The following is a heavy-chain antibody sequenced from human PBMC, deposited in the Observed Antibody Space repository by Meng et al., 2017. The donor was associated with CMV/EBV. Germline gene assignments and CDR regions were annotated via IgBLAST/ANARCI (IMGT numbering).Heavy chain of an antibody. CDR2: ISSSGSTI. Sequence: GGSLRLSCAASGFTFSSYEMNWVRQAPGKGLEWVSYISSSGSTIYYADSVKGRFTISRDNAKNSLYLQLNSLSAEDTAVYYCARVAAVRGGEGSGMDVWGKGTTVTVSS. D-gene: IGHD3-16*01. V-gene: IGHV3-48*03. CDR1: GFTFSSYE. J-gene: IGHJ6*04. CDR3: ARVAAVRGGEGSGMDV.